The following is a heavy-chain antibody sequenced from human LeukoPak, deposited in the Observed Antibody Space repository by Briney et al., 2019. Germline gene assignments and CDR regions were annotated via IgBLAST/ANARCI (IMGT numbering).Heavy chain of an antibody. CDR2: FYYSGST. V-gene: IGHV4-59*01. D-gene: IGHD1-26*01. CDR3: ARGGASPWANSWFDP. J-gene: IGHJ5*02. CDR1: GGSIRSYY. Sequence: PSETLSLTCTVSGGSIRSYYWSWIRQPPGKGLEWIGYFYYSGSTNYNPSLKSRVTISVDTSKNQFSLKLNSVTAADTAVYYCARGGASPWANSWFDPWGQGTLVTVSS.